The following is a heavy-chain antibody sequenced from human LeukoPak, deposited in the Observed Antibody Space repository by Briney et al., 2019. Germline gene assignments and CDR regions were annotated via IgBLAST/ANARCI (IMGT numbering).Heavy chain of an antibody. J-gene: IGHJ5*02. Sequence: GGSLRLSCAASGFTFSSYAMSWVRQAPGKGLEWVSAICGSGGSTYYADSVKGRFTISRDNSKNTLYLQMNSLRAEDTAVYYCAKESSNTAMVSGSFDPWGQGTLVTVSS. D-gene: IGHD5-18*01. CDR2: ICGSGGST. V-gene: IGHV3-23*01. CDR1: GFTFSSYA. CDR3: AKESSNTAMVSGSFDP.